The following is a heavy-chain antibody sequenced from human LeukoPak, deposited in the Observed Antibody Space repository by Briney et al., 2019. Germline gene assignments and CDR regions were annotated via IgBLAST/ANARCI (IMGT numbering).Heavy chain of an antibody. CDR3: AKDATWIQLWLSN. V-gene: IGHV3-64*04. Sequence: GGSLRLSCSASGFTFSNFAMQWVRQAPGKGLEYVSAISSSGDTTYYADSVKGRFTISRDNSKNTLYLQVNSLRAEDSAIYYCAKDATWIQLWLSNWGQGTLVTVSS. D-gene: IGHD5-18*01. CDR2: ISSSGDTT. CDR1: GFTFSNFA. J-gene: IGHJ4*02.